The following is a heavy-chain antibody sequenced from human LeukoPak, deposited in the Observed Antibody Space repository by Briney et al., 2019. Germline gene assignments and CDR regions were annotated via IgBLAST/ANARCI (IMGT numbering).Heavy chain of an antibody. V-gene: IGHV1-46*01. CDR2: INPSGGST. J-gene: IGHJ4*02. CDR1: GYTFTSSY. CDR3: AGEVGYCRTTSCPGWDY. D-gene: IGHD2-2*01. Sequence: ASVKVSCKASGYTFTSSYMHWVRQAPAQGLEWMGIINPSGGSTNNAQKFQGRVTLTRDTSTSTVYMELSSLRSEDTAVYYCAGEVGYCRTTSCPGWDYWGQGTLVIVSS.